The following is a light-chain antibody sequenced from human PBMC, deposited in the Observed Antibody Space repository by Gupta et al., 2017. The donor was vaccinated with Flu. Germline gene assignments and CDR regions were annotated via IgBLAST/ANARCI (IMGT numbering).Light chain of an antibody. CDR1: NIGSKN. V-gene: IGLV3-9*01. J-gene: IGLJ1*01. Sequence: SYELTQPLSVSVALGQTARITCGGNNIGSKNVHWYQQKPGQAPVMVIYRDSSRPSGIPERFSGSNSGNTATLTISRAQAGDEADYYCQVWDSSTPCVFGTGTKVTVL. CDR3: QVWDSSTPCV. CDR2: RDS.